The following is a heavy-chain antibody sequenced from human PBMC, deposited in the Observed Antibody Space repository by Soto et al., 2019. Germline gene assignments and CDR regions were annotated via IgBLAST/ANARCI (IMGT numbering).Heavy chain of an antibody. CDR2: IYYSGST. J-gene: IGHJ3*02. V-gene: IGHV4-30-4*01. CDR1: GGSISSGEYF. CDR3: ARVLQLWLNAFDI. Sequence: QVQLQESDPGLVKPSQTLSLTCTVSGGSISSGEYFWSWIRQPPGKGLEWIAYIYYSGSTYYNPSLKSRVTISVDTSKNQFSLKLSSVTAADTAVYYCARVLQLWLNAFDIWGQGTMVTVSS. D-gene: IGHD5-18*01.